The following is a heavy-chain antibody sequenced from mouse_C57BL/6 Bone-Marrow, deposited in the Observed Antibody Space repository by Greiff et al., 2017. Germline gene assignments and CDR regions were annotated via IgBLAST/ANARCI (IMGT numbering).Heavy chain of an antibody. V-gene: IGHV1-50*01. CDR3: ARSSYGSPYYFDY. J-gene: IGHJ2*01. CDR1: GYTFTSYW. Sequence: QVQLQQPGAELVKPGASVKLSCKASGYTFTSYWMQWVKQRPGQGLEWIGEIDPSDSYTNYNQKFKGKATLTVDTSSSTAYMQLSSLTSEDSAVYYCARSSYGSPYYFDYWGQGTTLTVSS. D-gene: IGHD1-1*01. CDR2: IDPSDSYT.